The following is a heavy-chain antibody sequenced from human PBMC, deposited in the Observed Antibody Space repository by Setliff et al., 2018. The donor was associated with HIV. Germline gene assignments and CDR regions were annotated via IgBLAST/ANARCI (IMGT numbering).Heavy chain of an antibody. CDR1: GGSFSGYY. V-gene: IGHV4-34*01. D-gene: IGHD3-9*01. CDR3: ARHPRHYNILTGYRYYYMDV. Sequence: PSETLSLTCAVYGGSFSGYYWSWIRQPPGKGLDWIGSIYFSGSTYYNPSLESRVTISMDTSKNQFSLKLTSVTAADTAVYYCARHPRHYNILTGYRYYYMDVWGKGTTVTVSS. J-gene: IGHJ6*03. CDR2: IYFSGST.